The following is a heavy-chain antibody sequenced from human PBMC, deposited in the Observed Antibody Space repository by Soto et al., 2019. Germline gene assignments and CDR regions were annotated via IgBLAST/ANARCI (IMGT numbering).Heavy chain of an antibody. CDR2: IKQDGSEK. V-gene: IGHV3-7*01. CDR1: GFTFSSYW. Sequence: EVQLVESGGGLVQPGGSLRLSCAASGFTFSSYWLSWVRQAPGKGLEWVANIKQDGSEKYYVDSVKGRFTISRDNAKNSLYLQMNSLRAEDTAVYYCARDRRIGDCSSTSCYFRYYYMDVWGKGTTVTVSS. J-gene: IGHJ6*03. CDR3: ARDRRIGDCSSTSCYFRYYYMDV. D-gene: IGHD2-2*01.